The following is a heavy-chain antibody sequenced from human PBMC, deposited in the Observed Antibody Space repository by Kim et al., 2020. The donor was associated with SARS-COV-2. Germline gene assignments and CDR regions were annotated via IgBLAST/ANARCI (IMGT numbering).Heavy chain of an antibody. CDR3: AGDSSEMAAADY. J-gene: IGHJ4*02. V-gene: IGHV1-46*01. D-gene: IGHD6-13*01. CDR2: INPSGGST. Sequence: ASEKVSCKASGYTFTSYYMHWVRQAPGQGLEWMGIINPSGGSTSYAQKFQGRVTMTRDTSTSTVYMELSSLRSEDTAVYYCAGDSSEMAAADYWGQGTLVTVSS. CDR1: GYTFTSYY.